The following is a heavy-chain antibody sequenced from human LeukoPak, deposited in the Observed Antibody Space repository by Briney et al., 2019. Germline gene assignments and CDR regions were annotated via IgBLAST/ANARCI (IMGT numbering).Heavy chain of an antibody. V-gene: IGHV1-18*01. J-gene: IGHJ6*02. CDR2: ISAYNGNT. CDR3: ATPQPYCSSTSCYAPYYYYGMDV. D-gene: IGHD2-2*01. Sequence: ASVTVSFKASGYTFTIYGISWVRQAPGQGLEWMGWISAYNGNTNYAQKLQGRVTMTTDTSTSTAYMELRSLRSDDTAVYYCATPQPYCSSTSCYAPYYYYGMDVWGQGTTVTVSS. CDR1: GYTFTIYG.